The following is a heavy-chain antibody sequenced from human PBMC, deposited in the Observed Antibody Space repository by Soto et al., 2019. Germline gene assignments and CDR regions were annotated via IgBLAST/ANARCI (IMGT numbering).Heavy chain of an antibody. CDR2: VSGSGGTT. J-gene: IGHJ5*02. CDR1: GFTFSSSA. V-gene: IGHV3-23*01. Sequence: EVQLLDSGGGLVQPGGSLRLSCAASGFTFSSSAMSWVRQAPGKGLEWVSAVSGSGGTTYYADSVRGRFTISRDNSKNTLYLQMNSLRVDDTAIYFCARCTVDTIVTSGWCHYLDPWGQGTLVTVSS. CDR3: ARCTVDTIVTSGWCHYLDP. D-gene: IGHD6-19*01.